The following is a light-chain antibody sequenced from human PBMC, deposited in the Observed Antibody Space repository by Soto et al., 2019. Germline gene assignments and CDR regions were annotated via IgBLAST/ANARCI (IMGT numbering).Light chain of an antibody. CDR1: QSISSY. V-gene: IGKV1-39*01. CDR2: AAS. J-gene: IGKJ2*02. Sequence: DIQMTQSPSSLSASVGDRVTITCRASQSISSYLNWYQQKPGKAPKLLIYAASSLQSGVPSRFSGSGSGTEFTLTISSLQPEEFATNYCQQRYSTPGTFGQGTKLEIK. CDR3: QQRYSTPGT.